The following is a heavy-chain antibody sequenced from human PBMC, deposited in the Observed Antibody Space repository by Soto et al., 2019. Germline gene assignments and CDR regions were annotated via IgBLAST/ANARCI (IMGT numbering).Heavy chain of an antibody. CDR3: ATALIAAAGHI. CDR1: GFTVSSNY. J-gene: IGHJ3*02. V-gene: IGHV3-53*04. Sequence: EVQLVESGGGLVQPGGSLRLSCAASGFTVSSNYMSWVRQAPGKGLEWVSVIYSGGSTYYADSVKGRFTISRHNSKNSLYLQMNSLSAEDTAVYYCATALIAAAGHIWGQGTMVPVSS. D-gene: IGHD6-13*01. CDR2: IYSGGST.